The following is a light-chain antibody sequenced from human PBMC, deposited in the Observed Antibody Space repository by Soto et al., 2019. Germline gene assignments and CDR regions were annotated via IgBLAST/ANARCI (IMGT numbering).Light chain of an antibody. CDR2: GAS. CDR3: KQYGSSLWT. CDR1: QSVSSSY. J-gene: IGKJ1*01. V-gene: IGKV3-20*01. Sequence: DIVLTQSPGTLSLSPGERATLSCRASQSVSSSYLAWYQQKPGQAPRLLIYGASSRATGIQDRFSGSGSGTDFTLTIRRLEPEDFAVYYCKQYGSSLWTFGQGTKVDIK.